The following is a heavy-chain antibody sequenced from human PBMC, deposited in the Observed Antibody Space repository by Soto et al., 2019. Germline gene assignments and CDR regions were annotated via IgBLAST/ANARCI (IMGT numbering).Heavy chain of an antibody. J-gene: IGHJ3*02. CDR1: GYTFTSYG. D-gene: IGHD3-22*01. CDR2: ISAYNGNT. V-gene: IGHV1-18*01. CDR3: ARRAYYYDSSGHDAFDI. Sequence: ASVKVSCKASGYTFTSYGISWVRQAPGQGLEWMGWISAYNGNTNYAQKLQGRVTMTTDTSTSTAYMELRSLRSDDTAVYYCARRAYYYDSSGHDAFDIWGQGTMVTVSS.